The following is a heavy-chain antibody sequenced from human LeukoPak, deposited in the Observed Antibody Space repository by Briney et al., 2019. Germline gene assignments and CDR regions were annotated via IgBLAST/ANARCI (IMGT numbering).Heavy chain of an antibody. V-gene: IGHV3-23*01. CDR2: IFPSVGEI. CDR1: GFTFSTFA. CDR3: ARVFGAGYSDY. Sequence: PGGSLRLSCAASGFTFSTFAMIWVRQPPGKGLGWVSSIFPSVGEIHYADSVRGRFTISRDNSQSTLSLQINNLRAEDTAVYYCARVFGAGYSDYWGQGTLVTVSS. D-gene: IGHD4/OR15-4a*01. J-gene: IGHJ4*02.